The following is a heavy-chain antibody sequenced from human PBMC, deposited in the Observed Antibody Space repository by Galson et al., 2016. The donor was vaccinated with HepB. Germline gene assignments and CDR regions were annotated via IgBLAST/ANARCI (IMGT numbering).Heavy chain of an antibody. CDR3: ANDQKPRGFDY. CDR2: VTATSVYI. J-gene: IGHJ4*02. CDR1: GFTFNDYS. V-gene: IGHV3-21*04. Sequence: SLRLSCAASGFTFNDYSMHWVRQAPGKGLAWVSSVTATSVYIYYVDSVKGRFTISRDNAKNSLYLQMNSLRAEDTALYYCANDQKPRGFDYWGQGTLVTVSS. D-gene: IGHD3-10*01.